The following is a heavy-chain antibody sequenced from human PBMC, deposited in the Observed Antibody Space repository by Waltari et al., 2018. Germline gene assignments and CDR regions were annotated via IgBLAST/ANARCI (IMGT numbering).Heavy chain of an antibody. V-gene: IGHV3-23*04. CDR1: GSTFSTNA. CDR2: ISGSGGST. Sequence: EVQLVESGGGLVQPGGSLSPSCPASGSTFSTNAMSWVGRPPGKGLEWVSVISGSGGSTYDADSVKGRFTISRDNSKNTLYLQMNSLRAEDTAVYYCAKGGTYYYDRGWFDPWGQGTLVTVSS. J-gene: IGHJ5*02. D-gene: IGHD3-22*01. CDR3: AKGGTYYYDRGWFDP.